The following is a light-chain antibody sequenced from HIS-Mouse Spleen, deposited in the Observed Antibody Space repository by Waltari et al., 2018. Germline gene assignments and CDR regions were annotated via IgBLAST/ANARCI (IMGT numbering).Light chain of an antibody. V-gene: IGKV4-1*01. CDR2: WAS. J-gene: IGKJ2*01. CDR1: QSVLYSSNNKNY. Sequence: DIVMTQSPDSLAVSLGERATINCKSSQSVLYSSNNKNYLACYQHKPGQPPKLLIYWASTRESGVPDRFSGSGSGTDFTLTISSLQAEDVAVYYCQQYYSTPYTFGQGTKLEIK. CDR3: QQYYSTPYT.